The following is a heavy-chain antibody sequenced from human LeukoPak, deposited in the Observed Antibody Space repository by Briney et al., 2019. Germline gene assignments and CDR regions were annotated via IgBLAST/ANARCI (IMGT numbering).Heavy chain of an antibody. CDR1: GGSISSYY. Sequence: NPSETLSLTCTVSGGSISSYYWSWIRQPPGKGLEWIGYIYYSGSTNYNPSLKSRVTISVDTSKNQFSLKLNSVTAADTAVYYCARILWVSNSAWNLDYWGQGTLVTVSS. CDR2: IYYSGST. V-gene: IGHV4-59*12. J-gene: IGHJ4*02. CDR3: ARILWVSNSAWNLDY. D-gene: IGHD1-1*01.